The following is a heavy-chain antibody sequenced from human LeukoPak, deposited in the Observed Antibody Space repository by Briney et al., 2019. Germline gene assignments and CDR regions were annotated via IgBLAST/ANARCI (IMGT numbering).Heavy chain of an antibody. V-gene: IGHV1-8*01. CDR1: GYAFTSYD. D-gene: IGHD3-16*02. CDR2: MNPNSGNT. Sequence: ASVKVSCKASGYAFTSYDINWVRQATGQGLEWMGWMNPNSGNTGYAQKFQGRVTMTRNTSISTAYMELSSLRSEDTAVYYCARGYWGSYRYDWFDPWGQGTLVTVSS. CDR3: ARGYWGSYRYDWFDP. J-gene: IGHJ5*02.